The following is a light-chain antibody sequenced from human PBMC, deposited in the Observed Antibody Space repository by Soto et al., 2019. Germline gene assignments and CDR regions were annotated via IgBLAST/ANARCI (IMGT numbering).Light chain of an antibody. CDR1: QTVSSNY. Sequence: EIVLTQSPGTLSLSPGERATLSCRASQTVSSNYLAWYQQKPGQAPRFLIYGASSRATGIPDRFSVSGSGTAFPLTISRLEPEDFAVYYCQQYGSSPLTFGGGTKVDIK. J-gene: IGKJ4*01. CDR3: QQYGSSPLT. CDR2: GAS. V-gene: IGKV3-20*01.